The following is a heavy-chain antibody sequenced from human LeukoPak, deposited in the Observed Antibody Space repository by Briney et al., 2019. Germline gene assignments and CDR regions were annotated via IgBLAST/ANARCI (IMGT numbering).Heavy chain of an antibody. CDR3: ARDVGMVVGATSSLAFDI. V-gene: IGHV1-18*01. Sequence: RASVKVSCKASGYTFTSYGISWVRQAPGQGLEWMGWISAYNGNTNYAQKLQGRVTMTTDTSTSTAYMELRSLRSDDTAVYYCARDVGMVVGATSSLAFDIWGQGTMVTVSS. CDR1: GYTFTSYG. CDR2: ISAYNGNT. D-gene: IGHD1-26*01. J-gene: IGHJ3*02.